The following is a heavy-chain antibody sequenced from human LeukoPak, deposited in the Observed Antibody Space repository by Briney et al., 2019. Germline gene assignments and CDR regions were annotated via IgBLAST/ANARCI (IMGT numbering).Heavy chain of an antibody. V-gene: IGHV4-61*02. D-gene: IGHD3-3*01. CDR2: ISTSGST. Sequence: PSETLSLTCTVSGGSINSGNYYWSWIRQPAGKGLEWIGRISTSGSTNYNPSLKSRVTMSVDTSKNQFSLKLSSVTAADTAVYYCARQERLLYLNWIDPWGQGTLVTVSS. J-gene: IGHJ5*02. CDR1: GGSINSGNYY. CDR3: ARQERLLYLNWIDP.